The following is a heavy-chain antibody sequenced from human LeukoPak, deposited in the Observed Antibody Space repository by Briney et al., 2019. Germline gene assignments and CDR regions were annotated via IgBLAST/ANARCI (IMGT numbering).Heavy chain of an antibody. V-gene: IGHV1-2*04. D-gene: IGHD3-10*01. Sequence: GASVKVSCTASGYTFIGYHIQWVRQAPGQGLEWMGWIDPSSGGTNYAQKFQGWVTMTRDTSINTAYMELSRLRSNDTAVYCCARALSVSMIRGIIIPYNFDHWGQGTLVTVSS. CDR1: GYTFIGYH. J-gene: IGHJ4*02. CDR3: ARALSVSMIRGIIIPYNFDH. CDR2: IDPSSGGT.